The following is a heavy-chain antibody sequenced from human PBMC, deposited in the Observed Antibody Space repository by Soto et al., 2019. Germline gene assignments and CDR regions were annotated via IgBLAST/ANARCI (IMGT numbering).Heavy chain of an antibody. CDR1: GYTFTSYG. D-gene: IGHD3-3*01. CDR2: ISAYNGNT. Sequence: GASVKVSCKASGYTFTSYGISWVRQAPGQGLEWMGWISAYNGNTNYAQKLQGRVTMTTDTSTSTAYMELRSLRSDDTAVYYCARVLILDDFWSGYFPFDYWGQGTLVTVSS. V-gene: IGHV1-18*01. J-gene: IGHJ4*02. CDR3: ARVLILDDFWSGYFPFDY.